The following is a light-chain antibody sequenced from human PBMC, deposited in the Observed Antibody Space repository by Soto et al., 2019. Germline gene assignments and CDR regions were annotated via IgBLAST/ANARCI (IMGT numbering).Light chain of an antibody. CDR3: QVWDSSSDSVV. CDR2: YDT. CDR1: NIGSKS. J-gene: IGLJ2*01. Sequence: SYELTQPPSVSVAPGETARITCGAINIGSKSVHWNQQKPGQAPVLVIYYDTDRPSGIPARFSGSNSGHTATLTISRVEAGDEADYYCQVWDSSSDSVVFGGGTKLTVL. V-gene: IGLV3-21*04.